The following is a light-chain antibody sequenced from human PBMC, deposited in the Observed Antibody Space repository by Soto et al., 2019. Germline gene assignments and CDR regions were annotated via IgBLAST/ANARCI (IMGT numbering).Light chain of an antibody. CDR3: GTWDSSLSAGV. V-gene: IGLV1-51*02. Sequence: QSVLTQPPSVSAAPGQKVTISCSGSSSNIGNNYVSWDQQLPGTAPKLLIYENNKRPSGIPDRFSGSKSGTSATLGITGLQTGDEADYYCGTWDSSLSAGVFGGGTQLTVL. CDR1: SSNIGNNY. J-gene: IGLJ3*02. CDR2: ENN.